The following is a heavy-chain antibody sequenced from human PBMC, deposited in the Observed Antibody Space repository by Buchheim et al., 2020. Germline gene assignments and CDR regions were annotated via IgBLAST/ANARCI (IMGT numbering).Heavy chain of an antibody. CDR3: ARTADSSGYYLVDY. J-gene: IGHJ4*02. V-gene: IGHV4-34*01. Sequence: QVQLQQWGAGLLKPSETLSLTCAVYGGSFSGYYWSWIRQPPGKELEWIGEINHSGSTNYNPSLKSRVTISVDTSKNQFSLKLSSVTAADTAVYYCARTADSSGYYLVDYWGQGTL. CDR2: INHSGST. D-gene: IGHD3-22*01. CDR1: GGSFSGYY.